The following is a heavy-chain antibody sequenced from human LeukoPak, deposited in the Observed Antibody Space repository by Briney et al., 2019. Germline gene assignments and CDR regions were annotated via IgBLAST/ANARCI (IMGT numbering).Heavy chain of an antibody. Sequence: ASVKVSCKASGYTFTSYGISWVRQAPGQGLEWMGWISAYNGNTNYAQKLQGRVTLTTDTSTGTAYMELRSLRSDDMAVYYCARGGGYYYDSSGYPRPFDYWGQGTLVTVSS. CDR3: ARGGGYYYDSSGYPRPFDY. CDR2: ISAYNGNT. V-gene: IGHV1-18*03. D-gene: IGHD3-22*01. J-gene: IGHJ4*02. CDR1: GYTFTSYG.